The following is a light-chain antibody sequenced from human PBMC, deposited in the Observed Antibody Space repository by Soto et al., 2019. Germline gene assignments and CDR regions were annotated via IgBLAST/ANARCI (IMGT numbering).Light chain of an antibody. J-gene: IGKJ1*01. V-gene: IGKV1-5*01. CDR1: QSIDRW. CDR2: HAS. CDR3: QHYKNYGT. Sequence: DIQMTHSPSTLPASVGDRVTITCRASQSIDRWLAWDQQRPGKAPKILIYHASSWETGVPSRFSGSGSGTELTLSISRLQPDDFAPYYCQHYKNYGTLGQGAKVDIK.